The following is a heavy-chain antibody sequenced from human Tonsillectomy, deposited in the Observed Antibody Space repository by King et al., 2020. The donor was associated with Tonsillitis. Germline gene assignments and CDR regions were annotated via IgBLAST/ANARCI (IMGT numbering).Heavy chain of an antibody. D-gene: IGHD2-21*02. Sequence: VQLVESGGGLVKPGGSLRLSCAASGFTFSSYSMNWVRQAPGKGLEWVSSISSSSSYIYYADSVKGRLTISRDNAKNSLYLQMNSLRAEDTAVYYCARDGYCGGDCHDAFDIWGQGTMVTVSS. CDR3: ARDGYCGGDCHDAFDI. V-gene: IGHV3-21*01. J-gene: IGHJ3*02. CDR2: ISSSSSYI. CDR1: GFTFSSYS.